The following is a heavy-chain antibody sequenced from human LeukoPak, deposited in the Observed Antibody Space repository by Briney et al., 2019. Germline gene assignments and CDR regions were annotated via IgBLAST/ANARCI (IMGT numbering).Heavy chain of an antibody. CDR3: ARWSSSELRYFDWPGARDDAFDI. D-gene: IGHD3-9*01. CDR2: ISYDGSNK. Sequence: GRSLRLSCAASGFTFSSYAMHWVRQAPGKGLEWVAVISYDGSNKYYADSVKGRFTISRDNAKNSLYLQMNSLRAEDTAVYYCARWSSSELRYFDWPGARDDAFDIWGQGTMVTVSS. CDR1: GFTFSSYA. V-gene: IGHV3-30-3*01. J-gene: IGHJ3*02.